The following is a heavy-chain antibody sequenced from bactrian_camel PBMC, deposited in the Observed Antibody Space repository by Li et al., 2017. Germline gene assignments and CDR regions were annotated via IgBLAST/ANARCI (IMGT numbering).Heavy chain of an antibody. CDR2: ITGDGST. CDR3: AARGRTGLGYMELRY. J-gene: IGHJ4*01. D-gene: IGHD1*01. V-gene: IGHV3S55*01. Sequence: QVQLVESGGGLVQTGGSLRLSCKPSFFILDDFEMMWYRQTPGNECELVASITGDGSTYYTDAVKGRFTISKDNAANTLLLQMSSLKPDDSAVYYCAARGRTGLGYMELRYWGQGTQVTVS. CDR1: FFILDDFE.